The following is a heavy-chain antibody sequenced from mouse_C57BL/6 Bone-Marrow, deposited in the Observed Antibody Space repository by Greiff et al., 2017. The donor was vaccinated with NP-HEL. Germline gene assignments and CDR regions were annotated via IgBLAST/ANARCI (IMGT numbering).Heavy chain of an antibody. CDR2: ISDGGSYT. CDR3: AREVIYYDYDGDAMDY. J-gene: IGHJ4*01. V-gene: IGHV5-4*01. D-gene: IGHD2-4*01. Sequence: EVKVVESGGGLVKPGGSLKLSCAASGFTFSSYAMSWVRQTPEKRLEWVATISDGGSYTYYPDNVQGRFTISRDNAKNNLYLQMSHLKSEDTAMYYCAREVIYYDYDGDAMDYWGQGTSVTVSS. CDR1: GFTFSSYA.